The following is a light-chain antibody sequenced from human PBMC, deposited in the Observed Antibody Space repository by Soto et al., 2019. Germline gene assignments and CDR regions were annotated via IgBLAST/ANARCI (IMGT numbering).Light chain of an antibody. CDR2: AAS. J-gene: IGKJ3*01. CDR3: QQYYSYPRT. V-gene: IGKV1-8*01. CDR1: QGISSY. Sequence: AIRMTQSPSSFSASTGDRVTITCRASQGISSYLAWYQQKPGKAPKLLIYAASTLQSGVPSRFSGSGSGTDSTLTISCLQSEDFATYYSQQYYSYPRTFGPGTKVDIK.